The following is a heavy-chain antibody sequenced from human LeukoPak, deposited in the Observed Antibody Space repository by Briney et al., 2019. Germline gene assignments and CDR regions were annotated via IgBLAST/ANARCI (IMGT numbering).Heavy chain of an antibody. CDR2: INSDGTTT. J-gene: IGHJ4*02. D-gene: IGHD3-3*01. Sequence: GGSLRLSCAASGFTFSTYWMHWVRQAPGKGLVWVSRINSDGTTTNYADSVKGRFTISRDNSKNTLYLQMNSLRAEDTAVYYCARVVRFLEWSFDYWGQGTLVTVSS. V-gene: IGHV3-74*01. CDR3: ARVVRFLEWSFDY. CDR1: GFTFSTYW.